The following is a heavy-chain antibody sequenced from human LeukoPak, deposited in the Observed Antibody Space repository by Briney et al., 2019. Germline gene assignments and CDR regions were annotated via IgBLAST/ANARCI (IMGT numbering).Heavy chain of an antibody. J-gene: IGHJ4*02. CDR1: GGSFSGYY. CDR2: INHSGST. V-gene: IGHV4-34*01. CDR3: ARLPIGYCSGGSCYPFDY. Sequence: SSETLSLTCAVYGGSFSGYYWSWIRQPPGKGLEWIGEINHSGSTNYNPSLKSRVTISVDTSKNQFSLKLSSVTAADTAVYYCARLPIGYCSGGSCYPFDYWGQGTLVTASS. D-gene: IGHD2-15*01.